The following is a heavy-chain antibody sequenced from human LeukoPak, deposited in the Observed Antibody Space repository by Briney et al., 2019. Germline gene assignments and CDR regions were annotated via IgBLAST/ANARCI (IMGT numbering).Heavy chain of an antibody. Sequence: PGGSLRLSCAASGFTVSNNYMSWVCQAPGKGLEWVSIIYSDGRTYHVDSVKGRFTISRDNSKNTLFLQMDSLRAEDTAVYYCTRSSRGYNYGYFDYWGQGTLVTVSS. J-gene: IGHJ4*02. CDR2: IYSDGRT. CDR3: TRSSRGYNYGYFDY. V-gene: IGHV3-66*01. D-gene: IGHD5-18*01. CDR1: GFTVSNNY.